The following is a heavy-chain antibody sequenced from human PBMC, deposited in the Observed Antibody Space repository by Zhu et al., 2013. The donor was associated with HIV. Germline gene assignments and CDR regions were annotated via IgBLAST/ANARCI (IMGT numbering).Heavy chain of an antibody. D-gene: IGHD2-8*01. CDR3: ARLPRIPTNLRAYYNYMDV. CDR2: ISTYNGNT. J-gene: IGHJ6*03. CDR1: GYTFINYG. V-gene: IGHV1-18*01. Sequence: QVQLVQSAAEVKKPAASVKVSCKASGYTFINYGISWVRQAPGQGLQWMGWISTYNGNTTYAQKFQGRVTMTTRTSTRTVYMELRNLRSDDTAVYYCARLPRIPTNLRAYYNYMDVWGKGTTITVAS.